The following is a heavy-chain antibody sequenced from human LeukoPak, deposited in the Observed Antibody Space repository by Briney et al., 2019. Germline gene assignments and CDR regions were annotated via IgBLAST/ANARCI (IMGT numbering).Heavy chain of an antibody. J-gene: IGHJ4*02. Sequence: SETLSLTCTVSGGSVSSGSYYWSWIRQPPGKGLEWIGYIYYSWSTNYNPSLKSRVTISVDTSKNQFSLKLSSVTAADTAVYYCARGDDILTGYYPFDHWGQGTLVTVSS. V-gene: IGHV4-61*01. CDR3: ARGDDILTGYYPFDH. CDR1: GGSVSSGSYY. D-gene: IGHD3-9*01. CDR2: IYYSWST.